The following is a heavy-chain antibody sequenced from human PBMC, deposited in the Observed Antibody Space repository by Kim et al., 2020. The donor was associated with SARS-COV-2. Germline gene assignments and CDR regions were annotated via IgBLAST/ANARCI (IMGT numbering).Heavy chain of an antibody. CDR2: IYHSGST. CDR3: AREAGSGYYFAFDI. Sequence: SETLSLTCAVSGGSISSGGYSWSWIRQPPGKGLEWIGYIYHSGSTYYNPSLKSRVTISVDRSKNQFSLKLSSVTAADTAVYYCAREAGSGYYFAFDIWGQGTMVTVSS. J-gene: IGHJ3*02. D-gene: IGHD3-22*01. V-gene: IGHV4-30-2*01. CDR1: GGSISSGGYS.